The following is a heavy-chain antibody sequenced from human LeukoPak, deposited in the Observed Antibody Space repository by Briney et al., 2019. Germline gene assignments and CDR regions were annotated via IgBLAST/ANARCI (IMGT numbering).Heavy chain of an antibody. CDR2: IYYSGST. CDR1: GGSISTYF. Sequence: SSETLSLTCSVSGGSISTYFWSWIRQPPGKGLEWIGYIYYSGSTNYNPSLKSRVTMSVDTSKNQFSLKLSSVTAADTAVYYCARQRGYYYYYMDVWGKGTTVTISS. J-gene: IGHJ6*03. V-gene: IGHV4-59*08. CDR3: ARQRGYYYYYMDV.